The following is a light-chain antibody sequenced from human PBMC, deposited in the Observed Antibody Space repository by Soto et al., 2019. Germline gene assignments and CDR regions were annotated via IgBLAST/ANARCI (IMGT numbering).Light chain of an antibody. CDR3: QKYNCAPIT. V-gene: IGKV1-27*01. Sequence: MTHSPSSVSSSVGDRVTIICRASQSISTYLNWYQQRPGKAPNLLIYAASTLQSGVPSRFSGSGSGTDFTLTISCLQPEDIAPSYCQKYNCAPITFGQGTRLEIK. CDR1: QSISTY. J-gene: IGKJ5*01. CDR2: AAS.